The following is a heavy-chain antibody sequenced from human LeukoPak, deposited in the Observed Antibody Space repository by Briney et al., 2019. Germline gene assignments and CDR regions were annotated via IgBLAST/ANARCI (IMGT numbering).Heavy chain of an antibody. Sequence: SVKVSCKASGGTFSSYTISWVRQAPGQALEWMGRIIPILGIANYAQKFQGRVTITADKSTSTAYMELSSLRSEDTAVYYCARGDSSSSWLLSYWGQGTLVTVSS. CDR2: IIPILGIA. J-gene: IGHJ4*02. D-gene: IGHD6-6*01. V-gene: IGHV1-69*02. CDR1: GGTFSSYT. CDR3: ARGDSSSSWLLSY.